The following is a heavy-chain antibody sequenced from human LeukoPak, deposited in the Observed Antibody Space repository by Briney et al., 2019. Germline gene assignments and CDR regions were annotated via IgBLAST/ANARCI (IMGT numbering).Heavy chain of an antibody. J-gene: IGHJ4*02. CDR1: GDSISSFY. CDR2: IYHNGIT. Sequence: PSETLSLTCTVSGDSISSFYWSWIRQPPGKGLEWIGYIYHNGITNYNPFPKSRVTISIDTSKTQFSLNVSSVTAADTAVYYCARMSRFSWTPYYFDYWSQGTLVIVSS. CDR3: ARMSRFSWTPYYFDY. V-gene: IGHV4-59*01. D-gene: IGHD3/OR15-3a*01.